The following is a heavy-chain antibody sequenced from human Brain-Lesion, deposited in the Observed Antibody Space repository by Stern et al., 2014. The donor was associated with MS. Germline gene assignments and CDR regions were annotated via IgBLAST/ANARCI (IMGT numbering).Heavy chain of an antibody. Sequence: VQLVESGPGLVKPSQTLSLTCTVSGGSVGSGSYDWSWIRQPAGKGLEWIGRIYTTGSTYYNPPLKSRVSISIDTSKNHFSLKLTSVTAADTAVYYCARDKEDTNMAFRYFDNWGQGTLVTVSS. CDR1: GGSVGSGSYD. CDR3: ARDKEDTNMAFRYFDN. CDR2: IYTTGST. D-gene: IGHD5-18*01. J-gene: IGHJ4*02. V-gene: IGHV4-61*02.